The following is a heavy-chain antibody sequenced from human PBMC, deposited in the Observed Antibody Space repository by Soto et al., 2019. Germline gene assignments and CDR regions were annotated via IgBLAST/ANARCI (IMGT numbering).Heavy chain of an antibody. Sequence: PGESLKISCKGSGYSFTSYWIGWVRQMPGKGLEWMGIIYPGDSDTRYSPSFQGQVTISADKSISTAYLQWSSLKASDTAMYYCAIYAPDYYYYYGMDVWGQGTTVTVLL. J-gene: IGHJ6*02. CDR3: AIYAPDYYYYYGMDV. CDR1: GYSFTSYW. V-gene: IGHV5-51*01. CDR2: IYPGDSDT. D-gene: IGHD4-17*01.